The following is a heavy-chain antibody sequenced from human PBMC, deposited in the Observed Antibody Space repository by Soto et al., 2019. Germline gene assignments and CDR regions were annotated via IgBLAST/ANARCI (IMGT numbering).Heavy chain of an antibody. CDR1: GGTFSSYA. CDR3: ARGVVYVWGSYRYPNWFEP. D-gene: IGHD3-16*02. Sequence: QVQLVQSGAEVKKPGSSVKVSCKASGGTFSSYAISWVRQAPGQGLEWMGGIIPIFGTANYAQKFQGRVTITADESTSTAYMELSSLRSEDTAVYYCARGVVYVWGSYRYPNWFEPWGQGTLVTVSS. V-gene: IGHV1-69*12. CDR2: IIPIFGTA. J-gene: IGHJ5*02.